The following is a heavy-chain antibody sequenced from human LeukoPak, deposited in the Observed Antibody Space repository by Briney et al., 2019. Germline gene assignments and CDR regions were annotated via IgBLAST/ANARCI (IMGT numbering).Heavy chain of an antibody. D-gene: IGHD3-10*01. V-gene: IGHV3-11*03. CDR3: ARSHRSFASGSGDY. J-gene: IGHJ4*02. CDR2: ISPDGSYT. Sequence: GGSLRLSCAGSGFIFSDFYINWIRQSPGKGLEWLAYISPDGSYTTYGDSVKGRFVISRDNAKNSVSLQMNSLRAEDTAVYYCARSHRSFASGSGDYWGQGTLVTVSS. CDR1: GFIFSDFY.